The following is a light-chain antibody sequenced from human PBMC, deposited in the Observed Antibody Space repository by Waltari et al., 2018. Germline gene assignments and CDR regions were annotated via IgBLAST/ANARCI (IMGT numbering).Light chain of an antibody. CDR3: CSYAGSYTYV. Sequence: QSALTQPRSVSGSPGHSVTISCTGSSSNVGGYNYVSWYQHHPGKAPKLIIYDVNKRPSGFPDRFSCSKSGDTASLTISGLQVEDEADYYCCSYAGSYTYVFGTGTKVTV. J-gene: IGLJ1*01. CDR1: SSNVGGYNY. V-gene: IGLV2-11*01. CDR2: DVN.